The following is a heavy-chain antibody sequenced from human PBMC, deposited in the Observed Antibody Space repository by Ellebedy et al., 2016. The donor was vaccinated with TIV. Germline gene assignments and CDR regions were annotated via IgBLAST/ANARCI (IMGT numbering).Heavy chain of an antibody. V-gene: IGHV3-23*01. CDR1: GFTFSSQA. D-gene: IGHD6-25*01. J-gene: IGHJ3*01. Sequence: GESLKISCAASGFTFSSQAMSWVRQAPGKGLEWVSATSGTGFTTYYADSVKGRFTISRDNSKNTLYLELKSLRAEDTAVYYCVKDESQRAFDFWGQGTRVTVSS. CDR2: TSGTGFTT. CDR3: VKDESQRAFDF.